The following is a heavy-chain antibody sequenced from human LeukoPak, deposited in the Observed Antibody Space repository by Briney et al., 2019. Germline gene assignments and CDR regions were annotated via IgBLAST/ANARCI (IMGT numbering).Heavy chain of an antibody. D-gene: IGHD6-19*01. CDR3: AIGLQWSFDQ. J-gene: IGHJ4*02. CDR1: GFSFNIYS. Sequence: PGGSLRLSCGASGFSFNIYSMNWVRQAPGKGLEWVAYITGGSSPIYYSDSVKGRFTISRDNVKNLVFLQMNSLGVEDTAVYYCAIGLQWSFDQWGQGILVTVSS. V-gene: IGHV3-48*04. CDR2: ITGGSSPI.